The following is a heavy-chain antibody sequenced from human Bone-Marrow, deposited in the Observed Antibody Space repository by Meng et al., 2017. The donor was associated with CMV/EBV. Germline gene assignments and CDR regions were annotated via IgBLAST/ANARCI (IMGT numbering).Heavy chain of an antibody. Sequence: GESLKISCAASGFTFSSYAMHWVRQAPGKGLEWVAVISYDGSNKYYADSVKGRFTISRDNSKNTLYLQMNSLRAEDTAVYYCAKEGGKYDILTGYPPGYGMDVWGQGTTVTVSS. V-gene: IGHV3-30-3*01. CDR2: ISYDGSNK. D-gene: IGHD3-9*01. J-gene: IGHJ6*02. CDR3: AKEGGKYDILTGYPPGYGMDV. CDR1: GFTFSSYA.